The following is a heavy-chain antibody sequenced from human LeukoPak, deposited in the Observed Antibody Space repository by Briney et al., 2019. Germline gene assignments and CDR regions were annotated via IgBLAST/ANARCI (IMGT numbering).Heavy chain of an antibody. V-gene: IGHV3-15*07. D-gene: IGHD2-21*02. CDR3: TTDRVRLPPGSYCGGDCFSFNDAFDI. Sequence: GGSLRLSCAASGFTFSNAWMNWVRQAPGKGLEWVGRIKSKTDGGTTDYAAPVKGRFTTSRDNSKSTLYLQMNSLKTEDTAVYYCTTDRVRLPPGSYCGGDCFSFNDAFDIWGQGTMVTVSS. CDR1: GFTFSNAW. J-gene: IGHJ3*02. CDR2: IKSKTDGGTT.